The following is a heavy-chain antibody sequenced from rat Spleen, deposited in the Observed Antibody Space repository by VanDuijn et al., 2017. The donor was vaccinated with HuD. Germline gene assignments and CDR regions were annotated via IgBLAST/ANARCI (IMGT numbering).Heavy chain of an antibody. CDR1: GFTFKTYW. Sequence: EVQLVESGGGLVQPGRSLKVSCVASGFTFKTYWMSWIRQAPGKGLEWVASISKIGGTIYYSDSVKGRFTISRDNEQNTLYLQMDSLRSEDTATYYCTRGYAHNWGQGVMVTVSS. CDR2: ISKIGGTI. J-gene: IGHJ2*01. D-gene: IGHD1-12*01. CDR3: TRGYAHN. V-gene: IGHV5-31*01.